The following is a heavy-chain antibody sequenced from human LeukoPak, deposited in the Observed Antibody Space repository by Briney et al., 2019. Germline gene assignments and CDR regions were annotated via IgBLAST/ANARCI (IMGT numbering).Heavy chain of an antibody. CDR2: INNDGST. CDR3: ARDYYGSIDL. D-gene: IGHD3-10*01. CDR1: GLTFGKYW. Sequence: QPGGSLRLSCVASGLTFGKYWMHWVRQAPGKELVCISRINNDGSTVYADSVAGRFTISRDNARDTLYLQMNSLRVEDTAVYYCARDYYGSIDLWGQGTLVTVSS. J-gene: IGHJ1*01. V-gene: IGHV3-74*01.